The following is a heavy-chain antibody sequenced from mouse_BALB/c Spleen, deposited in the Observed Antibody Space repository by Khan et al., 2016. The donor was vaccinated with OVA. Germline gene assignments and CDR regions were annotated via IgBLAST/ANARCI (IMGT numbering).Heavy chain of an antibody. CDR3: ARDFHYYGSRGALDY. CDR2: ISPSNAYT. V-gene: IGHV1-4*01. J-gene: IGHJ4*01. D-gene: IGHD1-1*01. CDR1: AYTFTGYS. Sequence: QVQLKQSGAELARPGASVKMSCKASAYTFTGYSMHWIKQRPGQGLEWIGYISPSNAYTNYNQKFKDKATLTADKSSSTAYMQLSSLTSEDSAVYYCARDFHYYGSRGALDYWGQGTSVTVSS.